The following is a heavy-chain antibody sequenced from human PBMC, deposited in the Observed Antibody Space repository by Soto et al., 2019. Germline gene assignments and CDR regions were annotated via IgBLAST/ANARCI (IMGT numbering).Heavy chain of an antibody. J-gene: IGHJ4*02. CDR3: ARDRGPNTLDY. D-gene: IGHD7-27*01. V-gene: IGHV3-23*01. Sequence: PGGSLRLSCAASGLTFSSSAMNWVRQAPGEGLQWVSAISGSGVDTYYADSVKGRFTISRDNSYNTLYLQMNSLRAEDTAVYYCARDRGPNTLDYWGQGTLVTVSS. CDR1: GLTFSSSA. CDR2: ISGSGVDT.